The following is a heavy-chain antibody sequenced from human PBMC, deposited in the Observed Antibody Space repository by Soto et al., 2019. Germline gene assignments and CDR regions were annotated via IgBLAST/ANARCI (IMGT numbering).Heavy chain of an antibody. J-gene: IGHJ5*02. CDR1: GFTFSTSW. D-gene: IGHD2-8*01. V-gene: IGHV3-74*01. Sequence: EVQLVESGGGLVQPGGSLRLSCAASGFTFSTSWMHWVRQAPGKGLVWVSRIDSDGSSTTYADSVKGRFSLYRDNAKSTLYLQMNSLRAEDTAVYFCARYRMRGRFDPWGQGTLVTVSS. CDR3: ARYRMRGRFDP. CDR2: IDSDGSST.